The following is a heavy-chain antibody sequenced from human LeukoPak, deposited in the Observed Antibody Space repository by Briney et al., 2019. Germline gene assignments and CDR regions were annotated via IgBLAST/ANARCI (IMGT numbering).Heavy chain of an antibody. CDR3: ARGIMIVVVIDAFDI. J-gene: IGHJ3*02. CDR1: GGSISSGSYY. V-gene: IGHV4-61*02. D-gene: IGHD3-22*01. Sequence: SETLSLTCTVSGGSISSGSYYWSWIRQPAGKGLEWIGRIYTSGSTNYNPSLKSRVTISVDTSKNQFSLKLSSVTAADTAVYYCARGIMIVVVIDAFDIWGQGTMVTVSS. CDR2: IYTSGST.